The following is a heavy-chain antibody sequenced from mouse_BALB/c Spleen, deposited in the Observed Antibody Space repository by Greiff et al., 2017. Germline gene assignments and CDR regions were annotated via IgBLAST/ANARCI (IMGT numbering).Heavy chain of an antibody. V-gene: IGHV8-8*01. CDR2: IWWDDDK. CDR3: ARIANYGNYVRAMDY. J-gene: IGHJ4*01. D-gene: IGHD2-1*01. CDR1: GFSLSTSGMG. Sequence: QVTLKVSGPGILQPSQTLSLTCSFSGFSLSTSGMGVGWIRQPSGKGLEWLAHIWWDDDKRYNPALKSRLTISKDTSSNQVFLKIASVDTADTATYYCARIANYGNYVRAMDYWGQGTSVTVSS.